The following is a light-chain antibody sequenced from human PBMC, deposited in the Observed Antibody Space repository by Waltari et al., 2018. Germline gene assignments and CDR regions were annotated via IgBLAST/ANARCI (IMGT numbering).Light chain of an antibody. CDR1: SGPRSFV. Sequence: QLVLTHPPSASASLGASVKLTCPLSSGPRSFVIPWHQQQPGKGPRYLMTLNTDGGHTKGDGIPDRFSGSTSGAERYLTIASLQSEDEADYFCQTWGTGIVVFGGGTKLTVL. CDR2: LNTDGGH. CDR3: QTWGTGIVV. V-gene: IGLV4-69*01. J-gene: IGLJ2*01.